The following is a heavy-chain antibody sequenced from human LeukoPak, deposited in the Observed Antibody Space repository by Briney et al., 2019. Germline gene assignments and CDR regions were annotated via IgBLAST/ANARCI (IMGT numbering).Heavy chain of an antibody. CDR2: ISTSSSYI. J-gene: IGHJ3*02. CDR3: ARFQTSYCGGDCQRGAFDI. CDR1: GFTFSSYS. D-gene: IGHD2-21*01. V-gene: IGHV3-21*01. Sequence: GGSLRLSCAASGFTFSSYSMNWVRQAPGKGLEWVSSISTSSSYIYYADSVKGRFTISRDNAENSLYLQMNSLRAEDTAVYYCARFQTSYCGGDCQRGAFDIWGQGTMVTVSS.